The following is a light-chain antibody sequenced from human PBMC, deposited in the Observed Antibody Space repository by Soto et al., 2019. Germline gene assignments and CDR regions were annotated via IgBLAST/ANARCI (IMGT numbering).Light chain of an antibody. CDR3: SSYTSSSLYV. V-gene: IGLV2-14*01. CDR2: DVS. CDR1: SSDVGGYNY. Sequence: QSALTQPASVSGSPGQSITISCTGTSSDVGGYNYVSWYQQHPGKAPKLMIYDVSNRPSGVSNPFSASKSGNTASLTISGLHAEDEADYYCSSYTSSSLYVFGTGTKLTVL. J-gene: IGLJ1*01.